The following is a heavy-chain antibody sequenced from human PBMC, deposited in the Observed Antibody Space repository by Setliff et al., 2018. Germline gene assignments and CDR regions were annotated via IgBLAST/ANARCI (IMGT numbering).Heavy chain of an antibody. Sequence: PSETLSLTCAASGGTFTYYYWTWIRQAPGKGLEWIGEINHSGTTNYTPSLKSRVTISIDTSKNQFSSNLTSVTAADTAVYYCARASVVHAIAVGYWGQGTLVTVSS. CDR3: ARASVVHAIAVGY. CDR2: INHSGTT. J-gene: IGHJ4*02. V-gene: IGHV4-34*01. CDR1: GGTFTYYY. D-gene: IGHD2-15*01.